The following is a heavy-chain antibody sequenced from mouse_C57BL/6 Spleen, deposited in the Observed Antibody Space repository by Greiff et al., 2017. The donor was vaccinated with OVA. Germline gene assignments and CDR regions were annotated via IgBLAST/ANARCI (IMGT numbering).Heavy chain of an antibody. V-gene: IGHV14-4*01. J-gene: IGHJ3*01. CDR3: SGGAWFAY. CDR1: GFNIKDDY. CDR2: IDPENGDT. Sequence: DVKLQESGAELVRPGASVKLSCTASGFNIKDDYMHWVKQRPEQGLEWIGWIDPENGDTEYASKFQGKATITADTSSNTAYLQLSSLTSEDTAVYYCSGGAWFAYWGQGTLVTVSA.